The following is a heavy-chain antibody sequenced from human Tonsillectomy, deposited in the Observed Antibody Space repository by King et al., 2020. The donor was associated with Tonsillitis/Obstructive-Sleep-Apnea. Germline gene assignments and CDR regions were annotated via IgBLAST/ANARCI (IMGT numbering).Heavy chain of an antibody. CDR2: ISGTGGST. Sequence: VQLVESGGGLVQPGGSLRLSCAASGFTFSSYAMSLVRQAPGKGLEWVSAISGTGGSTSYAASGKGRVTVARDNSKNTLYLQMSSLRTEDTAVYYCAILGFFAVPGYWGQGTLVTVSS. D-gene: IGHD2-21*01. V-gene: IGHV3-23*04. CDR1: GFTFSSYA. J-gene: IGHJ4*02. CDR3: AILGFFAVPGY.